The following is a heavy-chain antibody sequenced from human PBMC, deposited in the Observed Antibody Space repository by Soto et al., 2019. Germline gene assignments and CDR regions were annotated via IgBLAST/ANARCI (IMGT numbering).Heavy chain of an antibody. CDR1: GFTFSSYA. CDR2: ISGSGGST. V-gene: IGHV3-23*01. J-gene: IGHJ6*02. Sequence: EVQLLESGGGLVQPGGSLRLSCAASGFTFSSYAISWVRQAPGKGLEWVSAISGSGGSTYYADSVKGRFTISRDNSKNTLYLQMNSLRAEDTAVYYCAKDPGYYDSSGYHYYYYGMDVWGQGTTVTVSS. D-gene: IGHD3-22*01. CDR3: AKDPGYYDSSGYHYYYYGMDV.